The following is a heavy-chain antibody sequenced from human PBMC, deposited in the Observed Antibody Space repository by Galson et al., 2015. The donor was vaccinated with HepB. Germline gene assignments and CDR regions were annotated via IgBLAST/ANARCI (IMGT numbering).Heavy chain of an antibody. J-gene: IGHJ4*02. Sequence: PALVKPTQTLTLTCTFPGFSLSNARMGVSWIRQPPGKALEWLAHIFSNDEKSYSTSLKSRLTISKDTSKSQVVLTMTNMDPVDTATYYCARIQGEDTASYYFDYWGQGTLVTVSS. CDR3: ARIQGEDTASYYFDY. CDR2: IFSNDEK. CDR1: GFSLSNARMG. D-gene: IGHD5-18*01. V-gene: IGHV2-26*01.